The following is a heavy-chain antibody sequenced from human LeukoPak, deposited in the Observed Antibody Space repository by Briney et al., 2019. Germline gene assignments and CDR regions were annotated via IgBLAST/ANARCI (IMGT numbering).Heavy chain of an antibody. Sequence: ASVKVSCKVSGYTLTELSMHWVRQAPGKGLEWMGGFDPEDGETIYAQKFQGRVTMTEDTSTDTAYMELSSLRSEDTAVYYCATVTNWNYNYYYYGMDVWGQGTTVTVSS. J-gene: IGHJ6*02. D-gene: IGHD1-7*01. CDR2: FDPEDGET. CDR3: ATVTNWNYNYYYYGMDV. V-gene: IGHV1-24*01. CDR1: GYTLTELS.